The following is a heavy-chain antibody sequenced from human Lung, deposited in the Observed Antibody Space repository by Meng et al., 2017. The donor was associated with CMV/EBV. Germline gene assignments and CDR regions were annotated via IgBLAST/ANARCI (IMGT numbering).Heavy chain of an antibody. CDR3: ALHTGGGAKIDY. Sequence: SXTXSLXCAVYGGSFSGYYWSWIRQPPGKGLEWIGEINHSGSTNYNPSLKSRVTISVDTSKNQFSLKLTSMTAADTAMYFCALHTGGGAKIDYWGQGTLVNGAS. CDR2: INHSGST. J-gene: IGHJ4*02. V-gene: IGHV4-34*01. CDR1: GGSFSGYY. D-gene: IGHD1-26*01.